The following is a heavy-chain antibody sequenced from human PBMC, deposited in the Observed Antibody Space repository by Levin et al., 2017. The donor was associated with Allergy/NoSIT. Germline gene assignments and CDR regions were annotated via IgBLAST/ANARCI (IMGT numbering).Heavy chain of an antibody. CDR3: AKDVGLIVGASDY. V-gene: IGHV3-23*01. CDR1: GFTFGTYA. CDR2: ISDSGGGT. Sequence: GGSLRLSCAVSGFTFGTYAMSWVRQAPGKGQEWVSTISDSGGGTYYADSVKGRFTISRDNSKNTLYLQMNSLRAEDTAVYYCAKDVGLIVGASDYWGQGALVTVSS. J-gene: IGHJ4*02. D-gene: IGHD1-26*01.